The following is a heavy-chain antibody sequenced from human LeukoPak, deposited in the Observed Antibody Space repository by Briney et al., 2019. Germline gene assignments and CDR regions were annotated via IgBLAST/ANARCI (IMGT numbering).Heavy chain of an antibody. D-gene: IGHD6-13*01. CDR1: GDSISSYS. CDR2: VYYSGST. Sequence: SETLSLTCTVSGDSISSYSSSWIRQPPGKGLESIGYVYYSGSTNYNPSLKSRVTISADTSKNQFSLKVRSVTAADTAVYYCARDPPQPGITAAGYFDLWGRGTLVTVSS. CDR3: ARDPPQPGITAAGYFDL. J-gene: IGHJ2*01. V-gene: IGHV4-59*01.